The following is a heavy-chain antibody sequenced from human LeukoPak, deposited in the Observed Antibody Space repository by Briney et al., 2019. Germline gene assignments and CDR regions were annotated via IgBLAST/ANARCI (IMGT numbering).Heavy chain of an antibody. V-gene: IGHV3-48*03. CDR3: ARDYRLFDY. J-gene: IGHJ4*02. Sequence: GGSLRLSCAASGFTFSSYEMNWVRQAPGKGLEWVSYISSSGRIIYNADSVKGRFTISRDNAKNSLFLQMNSLRAADTAVYYCARDYRLFDYWGQGTLVTVSS. CDR2: ISSSGRII. CDR1: GFTFSSYE. D-gene: IGHD3-16*02.